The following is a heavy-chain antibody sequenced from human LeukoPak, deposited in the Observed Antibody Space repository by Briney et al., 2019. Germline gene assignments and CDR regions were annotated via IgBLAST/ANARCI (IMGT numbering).Heavy chain of an antibody. CDR3: AREGIELRYFNWLLRRGPSDAFDI. J-gene: IGHJ3*02. D-gene: IGHD3-9*01. V-gene: IGHV1-8*01. CDR2: MNPNSVNT. Sequence: ASVKVSCKASVYTFSSYDINCVPQATGQGLERRGWMNPNSVNTGYTQKFQGRVTMTRNTSISTAYMELSSMRSEDTAVYYCAREGIELRYFNWLLRRGPSDAFDIWGQGTMVTVSS. CDR1: VYTFSSYD.